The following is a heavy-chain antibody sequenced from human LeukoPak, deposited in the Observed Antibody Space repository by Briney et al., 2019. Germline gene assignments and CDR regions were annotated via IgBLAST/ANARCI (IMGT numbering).Heavy chain of an antibody. CDR3: ARGGLRYYGSGSYYIARMRYFDY. CDR2: INHSGST. V-gene: IGHV4-34*01. J-gene: IGHJ4*02. CDR1: GGSFSGYY. Sequence: PSETLSLTCAVYGGSFSGYYWSWIRQPPGKGLEWIGEINHSGSTNYNPSLKSRVTISVDTSKNQFSLKLSYVTAADTAVYYCARGGLRYYGSGSYYIARMRYFDYWGQGTLVTVSS. D-gene: IGHD3-10*01.